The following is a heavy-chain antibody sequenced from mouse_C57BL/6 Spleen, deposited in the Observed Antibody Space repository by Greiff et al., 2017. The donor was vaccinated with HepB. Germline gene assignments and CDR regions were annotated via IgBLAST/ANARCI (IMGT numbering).Heavy chain of an antibody. D-gene: IGHD2-1*01. CDR2: INPNNGGT. Sequence: EVQLQQSGPELVKPGASVKIPCKASGYTFTDYNMDWVKQSHGKSLEWIGDINPNNGGTIYNQKFKGKATLTVDKSSSTAYMELRSLTSEDTAVYYCARRDGNYVRPFAYWGQGTLVTVSA. J-gene: IGHJ3*01. V-gene: IGHV1-18*01. CDR3: ARRDGNYVRPFAY. CDR1: GYTFTDYN.